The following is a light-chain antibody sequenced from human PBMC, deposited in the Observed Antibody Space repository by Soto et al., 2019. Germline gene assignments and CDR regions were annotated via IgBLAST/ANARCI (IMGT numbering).Light chain of an antibody. CDR1: QSISRY. V-gene: IGKV3-11*01. CDR2: DAS. CDR3: QQRSNWPPT. Sequence: EIVLTQSPATLSLSPGERATLSCRASQSISRYLAWYRQKPGQAPRLLIYDASNRATGIPARFSGGGTGTDFTLTISSLEPEDFAVYYCQQRSNWPPTFGGGTKVEIK. J-gene: IGKJ4*01.